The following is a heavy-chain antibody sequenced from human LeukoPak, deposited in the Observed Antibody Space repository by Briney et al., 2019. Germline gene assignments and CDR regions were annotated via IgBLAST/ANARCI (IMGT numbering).Heavy chain of an antibody. CDR1: GFTFRSYA. Sequence: GGSLRLSCAASGFTFRSYAMSWVRQAPGKGLEWVSSISSTGDTTYYADSVKGRFTISRDNSKNTLFLQMNSLRAEDTALFYCAKARGSDYGDYVIFDYWGQGTLVAVSS. D-gene: IGHD4-17*01. J-gene: IGHJ4*02. V-gene: IGHV3-23*01. CDR3: AKARGSDYGDYVIFDY. CDR2: ISSTGDTT.